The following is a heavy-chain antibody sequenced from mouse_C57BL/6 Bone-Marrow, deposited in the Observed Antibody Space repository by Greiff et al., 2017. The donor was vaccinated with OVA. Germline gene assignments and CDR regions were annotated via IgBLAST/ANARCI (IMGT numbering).Heavy chain of an antibody. CDR1: GYTFTSYG. D-gene: IGHD1-1*01. V-gene: IGHV1-81*01. CDR2: ISPRSGNT. J-gene: IGHJ3*01. CDR3: ARPFLVYYYGSSPAWFAY. Sequence: QVQLQQSGAELARPGASVKLSCKASGYTFTSYGISWVKQRTGQGLEWIGEISPRSGNTYYNEKFKGKATLTADKSSSTAYMELRSLTSEDSAVYCCARPFLVYYYGSSPAWFAYWGQGTLVTVSA.